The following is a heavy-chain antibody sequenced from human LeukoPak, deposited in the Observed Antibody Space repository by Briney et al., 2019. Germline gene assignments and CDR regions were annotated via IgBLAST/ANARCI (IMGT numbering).Heavy chain of an antibody. CDR2: ISGSGGGT. D-gene: IGHD6-19*01. Sequence: GGSLSLSCAASGFTFSSYGMSWVRQAPGKGLEWVSGISGSGGGTYYVDSVKGRFTTSRVNSKDTLYLQMNSLRADDTAVYYCAKARYSSGSDYFDYWGQGTLVTVSS. CDR3: AKARYSSGSDYFDY. J-gene: IGHJ4*02. V-gene: IGHV3-23*01. CDR1: GFTFSSYG.